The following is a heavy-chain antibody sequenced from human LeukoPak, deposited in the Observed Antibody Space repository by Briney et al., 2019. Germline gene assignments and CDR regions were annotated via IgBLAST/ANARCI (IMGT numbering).Heavy chain of an antibody. Sequence: GASVTVSFTTSVYTFTFSYLHWVRQVPGQGLEWMGWTNPSTGGTKSAQQFEGRVTMTRDTSNTTGYLELRSLRLDDTATYYCAGGGAFCSITTCHEFDHWGQGTLVIVSS. V-gene: IGHV1-2*02. CDR3: AGGGAFCSITTCHEFDH. J-gene: IGHJ4*02. D-gene: IGHD2-2*01. CDR2: TNPSTGGT. CDR1: VYTFTFSY.